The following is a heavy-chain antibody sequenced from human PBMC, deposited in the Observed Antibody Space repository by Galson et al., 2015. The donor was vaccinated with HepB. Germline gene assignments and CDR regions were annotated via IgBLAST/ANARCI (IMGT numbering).Heavy chain of an antibody. D-gene: IGHD3-3*01. CDR1: GGSISSGDYY. CDR3: ASGTPHRFLEWFEVPDS. V-gene: IGHV4-30-4*01. J-gene: IGHJ4*02. CDR2: LYSSGNT. Sequence: TLSLTCTVSGGSISSGDYYWTWIRQPPGKGLEWIGHLYSSGNTLYNPSLKSRLSMSVDTSNNQFSLKLSSVTAADTAVYYCASGTPHRFLEWFEVPDSWGQGILVTVSS.